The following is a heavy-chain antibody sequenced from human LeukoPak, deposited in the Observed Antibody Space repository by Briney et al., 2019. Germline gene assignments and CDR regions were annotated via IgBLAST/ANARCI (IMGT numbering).Heavy chain of an antibody. CDR2: IIPIFGTA. V-gene: IGHV1-69*05. Sequence: SVKVSCKASGGTFSSYAISWVRQAPGQGLEWMGGIIPIFGTANYAQKFQGRVTITTDKSTSTAYMELSSLRSEETAVYYCARVPYSGSYSAGHEDYWGQGTLVTVSS. J-gene: IGHJ4*02. CDR1: GGTFSSYA. CDR3: ARVPYSGSYSAGHEDY. D-gene: IGHD1-26*01.